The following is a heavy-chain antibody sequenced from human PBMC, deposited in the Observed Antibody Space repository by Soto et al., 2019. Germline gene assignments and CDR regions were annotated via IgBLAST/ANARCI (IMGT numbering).Heavy chain of an antibody. CDR3: ARESEDLTSNFDY. CDR2: ISSTTNYI. Sequence: LRLSCAASGFTFTRYSINWVRQSPGKGLEWVSSISSTTNYIYYGDSMKGRFTISRDNAKNSLYLEMNSLRAEDTAVYYCARESEDLTSNFDYWGQGTLVTVSS. CDR1: GFTFTRYS. J-gene: IGHJ4*02. V-gene: IGHV3-21*06.